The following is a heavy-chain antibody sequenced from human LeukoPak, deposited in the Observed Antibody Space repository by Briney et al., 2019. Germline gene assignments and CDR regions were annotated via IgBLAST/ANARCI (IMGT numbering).Heavy chain of an antibody. J-gene: IGHJ5*02. CDR3: ARHGGLRFRWFDP. Sequence: SETLSLTCTASGGSISSYYWSWIRQPPGKGLEWIGSIYYSGSTYYNPSLKSRVTISVDTSKNQFSLKLSSVTAADTAVYYCARHGGLRFRWFDPWGQGTLVTVSS. CDR1: GGSISSYY. V-gene: IGHV4-59*05. D-gene: IGHD3-16*01. CDR2: IYYSGST.